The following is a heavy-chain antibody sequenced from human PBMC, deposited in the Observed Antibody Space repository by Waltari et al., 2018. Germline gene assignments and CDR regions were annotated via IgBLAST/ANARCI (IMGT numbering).Heavy chain of an antibody. D-gene: IGHD2-21*01. Sequence: EVQLVESGGGLVQPGGSLRLSCAASGFTFSSYEMNWVRQAPGRGLEWVSYISSSGSTIYYADSVKGRFTISRDNAKNSLYLQMNSLRAEDTAVYYCARVGSSYSFYYYYYMDVWGKGTTVTVSS. CDR2: ISSSGSTI. V-gene: IGHV3-48*03. J-gene: IGHJ6*03. CDR1: GFTFSSYE. CDR3: ARVGSSYSFYYYYYMDV.